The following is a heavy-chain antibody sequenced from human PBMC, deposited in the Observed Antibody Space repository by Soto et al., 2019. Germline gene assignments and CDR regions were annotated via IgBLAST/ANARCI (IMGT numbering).Heavy chain of an antibody. CDR2: ISNSGST. Sequence: QVQLQESGPGLVKPSETLSLTCTVSGASISSYHWSWIRQPPGKGLEWIGNISNSGSTNYNPSLKSRVTISVDTSKNQFPLKLTSVTAADTAVYHCAREIGYCTTTSCHAGPLYYYMDVWGKGTTVTVSS. CDR3: AREIGYCTTTSCHAGPLYYYMDV. J-gene: IGHJ6*03. D-gene: IGHD2-2*01. CDR1: GASISSYH. V-gene: IGHV4-59*01.